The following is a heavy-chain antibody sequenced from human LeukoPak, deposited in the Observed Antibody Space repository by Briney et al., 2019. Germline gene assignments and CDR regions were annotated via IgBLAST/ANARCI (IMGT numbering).Heavy chain of an antibody. J-gene: IGHJ6*03. D-gene: IGHD6-19*01. CDR2: ISGSGGST. V-gene: IGHV3-23*01. CDR1: GFTFSSYG. CDR3: ARVGTVGGYYMDV. Sequence: PGGSLRLSCAASGFTFSSYGMSWVRQAPGKGLEWVSAISGSGGSTYYADSVKGRFTISRDNAKNSLYLQMNSLRAEDTAVYYCARVGTVGGYYMDVWGKGTTVTVSS.